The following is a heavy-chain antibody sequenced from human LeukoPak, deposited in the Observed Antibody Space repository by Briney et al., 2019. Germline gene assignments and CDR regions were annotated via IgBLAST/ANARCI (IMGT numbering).Heavy chain of an antibody. CDR1: GFTFSSYA. CDR3: AKDQWVAGNFDY. CDR2: ISGSGGST. J-gene: IGHJ4*02. Sequence: PGVSLRLSCAASGFTFSSYAMSWVPQAPGKGLEGGSAISGSGGSTYYADSVKGRFTISRDNSKNTLYLQMNSLRAEDTAVYYCAKDQWVAGNFDYWGQGTLVTVSS. D-gene: IGHD1-26*01. V-gene: IGHV3-23*01.